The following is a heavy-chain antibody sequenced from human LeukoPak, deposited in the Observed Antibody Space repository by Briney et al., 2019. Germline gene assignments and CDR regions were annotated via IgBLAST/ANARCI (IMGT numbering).Heavy chain of an antibody. Sequence: PSETLSLTCTVARVSINDYYWTWIRQPPGKGLEWIGYVSSTGNTNSDPSLRSRVSMSIDASKKQFSLRLNSVTAADTAVYYCARPYYGPSVGDAYAVWGQGTLVTVSS. J-gene: IGHJ3*01. V-gene: IGHV4-59*01. CDR2: VSSTGNT. CDR3: ARPYYGPSVGDAYAV. CDR1: RVSINDYY. D-gene: IGHD4-17*01.